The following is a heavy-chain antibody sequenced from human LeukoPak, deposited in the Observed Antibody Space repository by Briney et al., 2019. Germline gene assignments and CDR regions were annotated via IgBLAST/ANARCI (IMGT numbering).Heavy chain of an antibody. CDR1: GFTVSRDY. V-gene: IGHV3-66*01. J-gene: IGHJ4*02. D-gene: IGHD1-26*01. Sequence: GSLRLSCVVSGFTVSRDYMSWVRQAPGKGLEWVAVIYSSGTTYYADSVKGRFSISRDNSKNTASLQMNSLRVDDTAVYFCARFMGASGFDYWGQGTLVTVSS. CDR3: ARFMGASGFDY. CDR2: IYSSGTT.